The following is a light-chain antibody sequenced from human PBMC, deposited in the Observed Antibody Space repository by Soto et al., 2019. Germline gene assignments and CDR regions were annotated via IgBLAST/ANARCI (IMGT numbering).Light chain of an antibody. Sequence: EIVLTQSPGTLSLSPGERATLSCRASQSVSHNHLAWYQQKPGQAPRLLIYVASNRATAFPDRFSGSGSGTDVTLTISRLEPEDFAVYYCQDYGSSPYTFGQGTKLEIK. CDR1: QSVSHNH. CDR2: VAS. J-gene: IGKJ2*01. V-gene: IGKV3-20*01. CDR3: QDYGSSPYT.